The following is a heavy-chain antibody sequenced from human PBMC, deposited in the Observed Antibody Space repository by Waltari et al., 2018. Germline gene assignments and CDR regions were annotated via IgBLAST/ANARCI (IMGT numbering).Heavy chain of an antibody. D-gene: IGHD4-17*01. V-gene: IGHV3-7*01. J-gene: IGHJ4*02. CDR1: GFSFSDTW. CDR2: IKKDGSTK. Sequence: EVQLVESGGDLVQPGGSLRLSCAASGFSFSDTWMGWVRQAPGKGLEWVANIKKDGSTKYYVGSVQGRITISRDNVENSLYLEMNSLRGEDTAVYYCARHGDFCFDYWGQGILVTVSS. CDR3: ARHGDFCFDY.